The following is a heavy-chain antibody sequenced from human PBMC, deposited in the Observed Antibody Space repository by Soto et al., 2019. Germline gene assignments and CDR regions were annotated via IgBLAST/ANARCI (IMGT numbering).Heavy chain of an antibody. D-gene: IGHD1-1*01. CDR1: GFYFSDFH. Sequence: GGSLRLSCVASGFYFSDFHISWLRQAPGKGLEWISYISSSLGHTDYAESVKGRFTISRDNAKSSVFLEMSDLRSDDTAVYYCAANWNFGLNFWGQGTLVTVSS. V-gene: IGHV3-11*03. J-gene: IGHJ4*02. CDR2: ISSSLGHT. CDR3: AANWNFGLNF.